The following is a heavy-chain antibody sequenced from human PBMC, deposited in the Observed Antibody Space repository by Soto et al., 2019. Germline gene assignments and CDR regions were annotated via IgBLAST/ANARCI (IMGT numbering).Heavy chain of an antibody. V-gene: IGHV3-21*01. CDR2: ISSSSSYI. CDR3: AREGYNWNYKGDY. Sequence: EVQLVESGVGLVKPGGSLRLSCAASGFTFSSYSMNWVRQAPGKGLEWVSSISSSSSYIYYADSVKGRFTISRDNAKNSLYLQMNSLSAEDTAVYYCAREGYNWNYKGDYWGQGTLVTVSS. J-gene: IGHJ4*02. CDR1: GFTFSSYS. D-gene: IGHD1-7*01.